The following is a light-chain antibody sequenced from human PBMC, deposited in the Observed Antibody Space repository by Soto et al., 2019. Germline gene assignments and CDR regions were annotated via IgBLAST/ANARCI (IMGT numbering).Light chain of an antibody. CDR1: SSDVGGYNY. J-gene: IGLJ3*02. V-gene: IGLV2-14*01. CDR3: SSYTSSSTLRV. Sequence: QSALTQPASVSGSPGQSITISCTGTSSDVGGYNYVSWYQQHPGKAPKLMIYGVSNRPSGISNRFSGSKSGNTASLTISGLQAKDEADYYCSSYTSSSTLRVFGGGTKLTVL. CDR2: GVS.